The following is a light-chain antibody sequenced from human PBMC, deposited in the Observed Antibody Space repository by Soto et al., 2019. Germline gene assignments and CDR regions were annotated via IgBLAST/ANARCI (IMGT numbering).Light chain of an antibody. CDR1: QGISNN. J-gene: IGKJ1*01. V-gene: IGKV1-27*01. CDR3: QKYNSAPWT. Sequence: DIQMTQSPSSLSASVGDRVTITCRASQGISNNLAWYQHKPGKVPRLLIYTASTLQSGVTSRFSGSGSGTDFTLTISSLQPEDVATYYCQKYNSAPWTFCQGTKVEIK. CDR2: TAS.